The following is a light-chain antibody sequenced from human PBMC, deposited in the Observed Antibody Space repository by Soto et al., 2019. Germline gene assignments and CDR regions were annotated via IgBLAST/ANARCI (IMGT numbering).Light chain of an antibody. CDR3: HHYDSAGT. Sequence: EIVLTQSPGTLSLSPGERATLSCRASQSVRSSHLGWYQQKPGQAPRLLIYSASSRATGVPDRFSGSGSGPDFTLTISRLEPEDFALYYCHHYDSAGTFGQGTTLEI. CDR2: SAS. J-gene: IGKJ2*01. CDR1: QSVRSSH. V-gene: IGKV3-20*01.